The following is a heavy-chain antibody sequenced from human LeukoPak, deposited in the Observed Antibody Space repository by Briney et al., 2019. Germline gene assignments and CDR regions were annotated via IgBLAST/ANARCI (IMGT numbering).Heavy chain of an antibody. CDR3: ARARLYYGSGSSPPYYFDY. V-gene: IGHV1-3*01. D-gene: IGHD3-10*01. Sequence: ASVKVSCKASGYTSTSYAMHWVRQAPGQRLEWMGWINAGNGNTKYSQKFQGRVTITRDTSASTAYMELSSLRSEDTAVYYCARARLYYGSGSSPPYYFDYWGQGTLVTVSS. CDR1: GYTSTSYA. CDR2: INAGNGNT. J-gene: IGHJ4*02.